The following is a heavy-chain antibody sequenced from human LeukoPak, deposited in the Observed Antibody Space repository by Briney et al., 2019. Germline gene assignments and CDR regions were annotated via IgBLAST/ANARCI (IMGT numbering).Heavy chain of an antibody. CDR2: INHSGST. D-gene: IGHD3-16*02. CDR1: GGSFSGYY. J-gene: IGHJ4*02. CDR3: ARGPYYDYVWGSYRPFDY. Sequence: SETLSLTCAVYGGSFSGYYWSWIRQPPGKGLEWIGEINHSGSTNYNPSLKSRVTISVDTSKNQFSLKLSSVTAADTAVYYRARGPYYDYVWGSYRPFDYWGQGTLVTVSS. V-gene: IGHV4-34*01.